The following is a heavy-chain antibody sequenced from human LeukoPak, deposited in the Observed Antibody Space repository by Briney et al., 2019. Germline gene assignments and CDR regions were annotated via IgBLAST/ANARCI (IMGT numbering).Heavy chain of an antibody. CDR2: INPSGGST. CDR3: ARSRPYCSSTSCSPRLNWFDP. D-gene: IGHD2-2*01. Sequence: GASVKVSCKASGYTFTSYYMHWVRQAPGPGLEWMGIINPSGGSTSYAQKFQGRVTMTRDTSTSTVYMELSSLRSEDTAVYYCARSRPYCSSTSCSPRLNWFDPWGQGTLVTVSS. V-gene: IGHV1-46*01. J-gene: IGHJ5*02. CDR1: GYTFTSYY.